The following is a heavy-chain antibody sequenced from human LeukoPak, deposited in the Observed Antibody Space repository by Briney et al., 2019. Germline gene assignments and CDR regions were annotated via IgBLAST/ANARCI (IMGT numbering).Heavy chain of an antibody. J-gene: IGHJ4*02. CDR1: GFTFSSYW. CDR3: ARDLPQGLERRTPFDY. V-gene: IGHV3-74*01. D-gene: IGHD1-1*01. CDR2: INSDGSST. Sequence: GGSLRLSCAASGFTFSSYWMHWVRQAPGKGLVWVSRINSDGSSTSYADSVKGRFTISRDNAKNTLYLQMNSLRAEDTAVYYCARDLPQGLERRTPFDYWGQGTLSPSPQ.